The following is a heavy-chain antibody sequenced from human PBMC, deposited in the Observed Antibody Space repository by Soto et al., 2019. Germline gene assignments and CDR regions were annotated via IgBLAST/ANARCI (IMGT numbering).Heavy chain of an antibody. D-gene: IGHD3-3*01. CDR2: IYHTGTT. CDR1: GDSIISIYH. CDR3: ARSVAVPRAHIDY. J-gene: IGHJ4*02. V-gene: IGHV4-38-2*01. Sequence: PSETLSLTCAVSGDSIISIYHWAWIRQSPGRGLEWIASIYHTGTTYYTPSLESRVTISVDTSKNQFSLRLSSVTAADTAVYFCARSVAVPRAHIDYWGQGTQVTVSS.